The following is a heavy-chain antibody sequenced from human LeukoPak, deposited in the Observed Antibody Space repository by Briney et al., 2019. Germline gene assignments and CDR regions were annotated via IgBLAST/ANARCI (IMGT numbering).Heavy chain of an antibody. CDR2: TSYDGSNK. D-gene: IGHD2-2*01. CDR1: GFTFSSYA. CDR3: ARDDCSSTSCYGGRGLGY. J-gene: IGHJ4*02. V-gene: IGHV3-30*04. Sequence: GGSLRLSCAASGFTFSSYAMHWVRQAPGKGLEWVAVTSYDGSNKYYADSVKGRFTISRDNSKNTLYLQMNSLRAEDTAVYYCARDDCSSTSCYGGRGLGYWGQGTLVTVSS.